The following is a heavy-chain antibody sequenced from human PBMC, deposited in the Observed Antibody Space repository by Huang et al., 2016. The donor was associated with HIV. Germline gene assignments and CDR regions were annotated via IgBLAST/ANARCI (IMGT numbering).Heavy chain of an antibody. CDR1: GGSISTSY. Sequence: QVQLQESGPGLVKPSETLSLTCTVSGGSISTSYWSWIRQPPGKGLEWIGYIYYSGGTNYNPSLKSRVTISVDTSKKQFSLKLSSVTAADTAVYYCARGGYIGWFGELSGVSGWFDPWGQGTLVTVSS. D-gene: IGHD3-10*01. CDR2: IYYSGGT. CDR3: ARGGYIGWFGELSGVSGWFDP. V-gene: IGHV4-59*01. J-gene: IGHJ5*02.